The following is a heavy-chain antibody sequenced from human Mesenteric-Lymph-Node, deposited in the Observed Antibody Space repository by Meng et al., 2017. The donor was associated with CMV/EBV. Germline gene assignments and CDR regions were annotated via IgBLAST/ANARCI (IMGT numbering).Heavy chain of an antibody. V-gene: IGHV4-38-2*02. D-gene: IGHD2-2*01. CDR2: VYQSGST. J-gene: IGHJ6*02. Sequence: SETLSLTCSVSGYSISSGYYWGWIRQPPGKGLEWIGSVYQSGSTYYTPSLKSRVTISVDTSKNQFSLKMRSVTAADTAVYYCARVGYCSNTGCCQSYYYYGMDVWGQGTTVTVSS. CDR1: GYSISSGYY. CDR3: ARVGYCSNTGCCQSYYYYGMDV.